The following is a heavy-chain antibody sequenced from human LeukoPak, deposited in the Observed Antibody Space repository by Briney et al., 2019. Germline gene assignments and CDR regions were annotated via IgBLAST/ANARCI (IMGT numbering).Heavy chain of an antibody. J-gene: IGHJ4*02. D-gene: IGHD4-17*01. CDR3: ARDWTTVTPFDY. V-gene: IGHV3-21*01. Sequence: PGGSLRLSCAASGFTFSSYSMNWVRQAPGKGLEWVSSISSSSSYIYYADSVKGRFTISRDNAKNSLYLQMNSLRAEDTAVYYCARDWTTVTPFDYWGQGTLVTVSS. CDR2: ISSSSSYI. CDR1: GFTFSSYS.